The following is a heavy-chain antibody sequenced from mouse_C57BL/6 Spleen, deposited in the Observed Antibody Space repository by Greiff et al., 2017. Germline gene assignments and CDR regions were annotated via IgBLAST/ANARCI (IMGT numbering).Heavy chain of an antibody. Sequence: VHVKQSGAELVRPGASVKLSCTASGFNIKDDYMHWVKQRPEQGLEWIGWIDPENGDTEYASKFQGKATITADTSSNTAYLQLSSLTSEDTAVYYCTTGDCRGFDYWGQGTTLTVSS. D-gene: IGHD2-13*01. J-gene: IGHJ2*01. CDR3: TTGDCRGFDY. CDR2: IDPENGDT. CDR1: GFNIKDDY. V-gene: IGHV14-4*01.